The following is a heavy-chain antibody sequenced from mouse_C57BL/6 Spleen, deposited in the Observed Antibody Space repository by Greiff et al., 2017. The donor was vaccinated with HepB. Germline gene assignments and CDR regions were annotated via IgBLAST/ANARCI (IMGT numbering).Heavy chain of an antibody. CDR1: GYTFTDYE. V-gene: IGHV1-15*01. Sequence: QVQLRESGAELVRPGASVTLSCKALGYTFTDYEMHWVKQTPVHGLEWIGAIDPETGGTAYNQKFKGKAILTADKSSSTAYMELRSLTSEDSAVYYCTRGGIYYDYQYWYFDVWGTGTTVTVSS. D-gene: IGHD2-4*01. CDR2: IDPETGGT. CDR3: TRGGIYYDYQYWYFDV. J-gene: IGHJ1*03.